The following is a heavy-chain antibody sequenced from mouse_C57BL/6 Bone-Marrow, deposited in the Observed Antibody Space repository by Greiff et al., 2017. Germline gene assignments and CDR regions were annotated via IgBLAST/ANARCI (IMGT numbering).Heavy chain of an antibody. J-gene: IGHJ1*03. CDR1: GFTFSSYA. CDR3: AGGGYLRRGGGYFDV. CDR2: ISDGGSYT. D-gene: IGHD1-2*01. Sequence: EVMLVESGGGLVKPGGSLKLSCAASGFTFSSYAMSWVRQTPEKRLEWVATISDGGSYTYYPDNVKGRFTISRDNAKNNLYLQMSHLKSEDTAMYYCAGGGYLRRGGGYFDVWGTGTTVTVSS. V-gene: IGHV5-4*03.